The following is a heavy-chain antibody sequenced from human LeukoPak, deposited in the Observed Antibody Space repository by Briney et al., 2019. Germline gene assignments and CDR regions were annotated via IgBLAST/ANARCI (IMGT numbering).Heavy chain of an antibody. CDR3: VRAGGTRGYDI. CDR1: GFTFSDHR. V-gene: IGHV3-72*01. D-gene: IGHD2-15*01. CDR2: STDKLYSYTT. J-gene: IGHJ3*02. Sequence: PGGSLRLSCAVSGFTFSDHRMDWVRQVPGKGLQWVGRSTDKLYSYTTEYAASVKGRFTISRADSENSLYLQINSLKTEATDVYYCVRAGGTRGYDIWGQGTMVTVSS.